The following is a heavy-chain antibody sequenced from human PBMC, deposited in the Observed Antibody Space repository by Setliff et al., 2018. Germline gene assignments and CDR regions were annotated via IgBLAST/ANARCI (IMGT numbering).Heavy chain of an antibody. J-gene: IGHJ6*02. CDR1: GFTFSSYA. D-gene: IGHD3-3*01. CDR2: ISGSGGST. CDR3: PRYYNFWSGSAHYYYYGMDV. Sequence: GGSLRLSCAASGFTFSSYAMSWVRQAPGKGLEWVSAISGSGGSTYYADSVKGRFTISRDNSKNTLYLQMNSPIAEDTAVYYCPRYYNFWSGSAHYYYYGMDVWGQGTTVTVSS. V-gene: IGHV3-23*01.